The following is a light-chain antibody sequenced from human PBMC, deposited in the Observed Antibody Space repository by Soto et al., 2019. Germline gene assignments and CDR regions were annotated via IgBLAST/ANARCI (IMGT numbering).Light chain of an antibody. V-gene: IGKV1-5*03. CDR1: QSISSW. CDR2: KAS. J-gene: IGKJ1*01. CDR3: QQYNSYSWT. Sequence: DLQMTQSPSTLSAPVGDRVTITCRASQSISSWLAWYQQKPGKAPKLLIYKASSLESGVPSRFSGSGSGTELTLTISSLQSDDFATYYCQQYNSYSWTFGQGTKVEIK.